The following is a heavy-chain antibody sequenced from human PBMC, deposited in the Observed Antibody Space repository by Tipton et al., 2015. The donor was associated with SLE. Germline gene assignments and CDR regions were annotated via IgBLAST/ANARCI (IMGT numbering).Heavy chain of an antibody. CDR3: ARDLLRYFDL. V-gene: IGHV4-39*07. J-gene: IGHJ2*01. CDR1: GGSISSSSYY. Sequence: TLSLTCTVSGGSISSSSYYWGWIRQPPGKGLDWIGSIYYSGSTYYNPSLKSRVTISVDTSKNQFSLKLSSVTAADTAVYYCARDLLRYFDLWGRGTLVTVSS. CDR2: IYYSGST.